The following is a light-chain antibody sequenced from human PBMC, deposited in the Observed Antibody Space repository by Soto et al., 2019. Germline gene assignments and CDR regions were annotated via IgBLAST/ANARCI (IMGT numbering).Light chain of an antibody. Sequence: EIVLTQSPATLSLSPGERATLSCRASQSVSTFLAWYQQTPGQAPRLLIYDASNRATGIPARFSGSGSGTDFTLTISSLEPEDFAAYYCQQRNNWPLTFGPGTKVDIK. J-gene: IGKJ3*01. CDR3: QQRNNWPLT. V-gene: IGKV3-11*01. CDR2: DAS. CDR1: QSVSTF.